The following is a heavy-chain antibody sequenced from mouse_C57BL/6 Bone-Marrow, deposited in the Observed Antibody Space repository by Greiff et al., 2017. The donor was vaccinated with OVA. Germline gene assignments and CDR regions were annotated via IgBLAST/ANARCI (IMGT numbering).Heavy chain of an antibody. J-gene: IGHJ2*01. CDR2: INPNNGGT. Sequence: VQLKQSGPELVKPGASVKISCKASGYTFTDYYMNWVKQSHGKSLEWIGDINPNNGGTSYNQKFKGKATWTVDKSSSTAYMELRSLTSEDSAVYYCARSPYYYGSGFDYWGQGTTLTVSS. CDR1: GYTFTDYY. V-gene: IGHV1-26*01. D-gene: IGHD1-1*01. CDR3: ARSPYYYGSGFDY.